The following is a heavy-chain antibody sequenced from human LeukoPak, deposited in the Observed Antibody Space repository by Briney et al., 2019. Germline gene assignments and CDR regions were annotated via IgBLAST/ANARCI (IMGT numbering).Heavy chain of an antibody. CDR3: ARESGSVTSEVDFDY. CDR2: IRQDGSQK. D-gene: IGHD4-17*01. CDR1: GFTFSSYW. Sequence: PGGSLRLSCAASGFTFSSYWMSWVRQAPGKGLEWVATIRQDGSQKYYVDSMKGRFTISRDNAKNSLYLQMNSLRAEDTAVYYCARESGSVTSEVDFDYWGQGTLVTVSS. J-gene: IGHJ4*02. V-gene: IGHV3-7*01.